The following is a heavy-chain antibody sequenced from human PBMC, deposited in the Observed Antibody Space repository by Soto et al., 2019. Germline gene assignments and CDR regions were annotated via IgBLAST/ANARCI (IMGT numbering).Heavy chain of an antibody. CDR3: ARDMVAGTAPAYDYGMDV. CDR2: IDPSGGST. CDR1: RYTFTSYY. D-gene: IGHD2-15*01. Sequence: ASVKVSCKASRYTFTSYYIHWVRQAPGQGLEWMGIIDPSGGSTSYAQKFQGRVTMTRDTSTSTVYMELSSLRSEDTAVYYCARDMVAGTAPAYDYGMDVWGQGTTVTV. V-gene: IGHV1-46*01. J-gene: IGHJ6*02.